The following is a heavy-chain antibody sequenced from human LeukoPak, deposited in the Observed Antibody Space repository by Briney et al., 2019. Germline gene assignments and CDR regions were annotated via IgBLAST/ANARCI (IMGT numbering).Heavy chain of an antibody. CDR1: GFTFSSYG. CDR3: AKDWWGYCSSTSCYTTVFDY. J-gene: IGHJ4*02. D-gene: IGHD2-2*01. CDR2: ISYDGSNK. Sequence: PGGSLRLSCAASGFTFSSYGMHWVRQAPGKGLEWVAVISYDGSNKYYADSVKGRFTISRDNSKNTLYLQMNSLRAEDTAVYYCAKDWWGYCSSTSCYTTVFDYWGQGTLVTVSS. V-gene: IGHV3-30*18.